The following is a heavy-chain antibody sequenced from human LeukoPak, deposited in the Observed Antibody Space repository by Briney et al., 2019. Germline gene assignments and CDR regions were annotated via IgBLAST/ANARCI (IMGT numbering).Heavy chain of an antibody. CDR3: ASYGCSSTSCYAGNFDY. Sequence: PGGSLRLSCAASGFTFSSYAMHWVRQAPGKGLEWVAVISYDGSNKYYADSVKGRFTISRDNSKNTLYLQMNSLRAEDTAVYYCASYGCSSTSCYAGNFDYWGQGTLVTVSS. J-gene: IGHJ4*02. CDR2: ISYDGSNK. V-gene: IGHV3-30-3*01. CDR1: GFTFSSYA. D-gene: IGHD2-2*01.